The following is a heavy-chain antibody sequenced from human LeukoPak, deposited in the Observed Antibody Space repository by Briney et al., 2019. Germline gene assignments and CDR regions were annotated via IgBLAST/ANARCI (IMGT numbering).Heavy chain of an antibody. CDR1: GYTFTGYY. CDR3: ARDRCSSTSCSYYYYYGMDV. Sequence: GASVKVSCKASGYTFTGYYMHWVRQAPGQGLEWMGWINPNSGGTNYAQEFQGRVTMTRDTSISTAYMELSRLRSDDTAVYYCARDRCSSTSCSYYYYYGMDVWGQGTTVTVSS. CDR2: INPNSGGT. J-gene: IGHJ6*02. V-gene: IGHV1-2*02. D-gene: IGHD2-2*01.